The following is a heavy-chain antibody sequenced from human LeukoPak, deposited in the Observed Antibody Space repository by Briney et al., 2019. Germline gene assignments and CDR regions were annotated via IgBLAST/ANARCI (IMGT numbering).Heavy chain of an antibody. CDR1: GGSISSGDYY. Sequence: TLPLTCSVSGGSISSGDYYWSCIRQPPGKGLEWLGYIYYSGSNYYNPSLKSRVTISVDTSKNQFSLKLSSVTAADTAVYYCAREIPYGSGSYYNSRVERHFDLWGRATLVTASS. D-gene: IGHD3-10*01. J-gene: IGHJ2*01. CDR2: IYYSGSN. CDR3: AREIPYGSGSYYNSRVERHFDL. V-gene: IGHV4-30-4*01.